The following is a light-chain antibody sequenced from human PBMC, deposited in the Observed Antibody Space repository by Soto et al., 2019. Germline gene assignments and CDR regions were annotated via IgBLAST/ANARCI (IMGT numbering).Light chain of an antibody. CDR1: SSDVGGYNY. CDR2: EVS. V-gene: IGLV2-8*01. CDR3: CSYVPSSTWV. Sequence: QSALTQPPSASGSPGQSVTISCTGTSSDVGGYNYVSWYQQHPGKAPKLMIYEVSKRPSGVPDRFSGSKSGNTASLTISGLQAEDEADYYCCSYVPSSTWVFGGGTKLTVL. J-gene: IGLJ3*02.